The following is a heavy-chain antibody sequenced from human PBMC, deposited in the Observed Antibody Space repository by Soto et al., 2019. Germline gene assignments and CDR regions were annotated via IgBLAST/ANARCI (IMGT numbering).Heavy chain of an antibody. Sequence: QVQLVQSGGEVKKPGASVKVSCKASGYTFTGYGVSWVRQAPGQGLEWMGWISAYNGNTDYAQKLQGRVTMTTDTSTSTAYMELTSLRSDDTAVYYCARDKSGAVTSPRDYWGQGTLVTVSS. CDR2: ISAYNGNT. V-gene: IGHV1-18*01. CDR3: ARDKSGAVTSPRDY. J-gene: IGHJ4*02. D-gene: IGHD2-8*02. CDR1: GYTFTGYG.